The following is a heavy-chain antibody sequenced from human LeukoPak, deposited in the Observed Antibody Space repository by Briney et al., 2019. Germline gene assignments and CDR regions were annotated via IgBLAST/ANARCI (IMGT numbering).Heavy chain of an antibody. V-gene: IGHV4-30-4*01. CDR3: ARGGQYQLLPANYYYGMDV. J-gene: IGHJ6*02. Sequence: SQTLSLTCTVSGGSISSGDYYWSWIRQPPGKGLEWIGYIYYSGSTYYNPSLKSRVTISVDTSKNQFSLKLSSVTAADTAVYYCARGGQYQLLPANYYYGMDVWGQGTTVTVSS. CDR1: GGSISSGDYY. D-gene: IGHD2-2*01. CDR2: IYYSGST.